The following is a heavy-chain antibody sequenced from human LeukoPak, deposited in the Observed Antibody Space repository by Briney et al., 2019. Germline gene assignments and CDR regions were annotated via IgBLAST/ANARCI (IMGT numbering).Heavy chain of an antibody. CDR3: ARDSLPYCGGDCSIDY. CDR2: IWYDGSNK. D-gene: IGHD2-21*02. Sequence: GGSLRLSCAASGFTFSSYGMHWVRQAQGKGVEWVAVIWYDGSNKYYADSVKGGFTISRDNAKKTLYLQMNSLRAEDTAVYYCARDSLPYCGGDCSIDYWGQGTLVTVSS. J-gene: IGHJ4*02. CDR1: GFTFSSYG. V-gene: IGHV3-33*01.